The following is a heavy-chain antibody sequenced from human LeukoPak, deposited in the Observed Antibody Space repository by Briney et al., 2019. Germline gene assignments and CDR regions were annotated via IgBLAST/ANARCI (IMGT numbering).Heavy chain of an antibody. D-gene: IGHD1-1*01. CDR2: INHSGST. J-gene: IGHJ4*02. Sequence: SQTLSLTCTVSGGSISSGGYYWSWIRQPPGKGLEWIGEINHSGSTNYNPSLKSRVTISVDTSKNQFSLKLSSVTAADTAVYYCAKRNGDYFDYWGQGTLVTVSS. CDR3: AKRNGDYFDY. CDR1: GGSISSGGYY. V-gene: IGHV4-31*03.